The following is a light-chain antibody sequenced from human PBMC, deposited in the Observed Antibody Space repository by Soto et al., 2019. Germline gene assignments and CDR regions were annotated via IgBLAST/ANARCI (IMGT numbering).Light chain of an antibody. CDR2: GAS. Sequence: EIVLTQSPGTLSLSPGERATLSCRASQSVSSSYLAWYQQKPGQAPRLLIYGASSRATGIPDRFSGSGSGTDFTLTISRLEPEDFAVYYCQPYGSSRWTFGQGTKVDIK. J-gene: IGKJ1*01. CDR3: QPYGSSRWT. CDR1: QSVSSSY. V-gene: IGKV3-20*01.